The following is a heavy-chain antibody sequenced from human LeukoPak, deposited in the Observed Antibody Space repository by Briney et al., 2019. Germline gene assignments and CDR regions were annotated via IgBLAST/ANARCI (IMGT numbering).Heavy chain of an antibody. V-gene: IGHV3-48*03. CDR1: GFTFSNYE. D-gene: IGHD1-1*01. J-gene: IGHJ4*02. CDR2: ISGSGNYI. Sequence: QPGGSLRLSCAASGFTFSNYEMNWVRQAPGKGLEWISHISGSGNYINYADSVKGRFTISRDNSKNTLYLQVNSLRAEDTAVYYCAKDRNYLGTLDYWGQGTLVTVSS. CDR3: AKDRNYLGTLDY.